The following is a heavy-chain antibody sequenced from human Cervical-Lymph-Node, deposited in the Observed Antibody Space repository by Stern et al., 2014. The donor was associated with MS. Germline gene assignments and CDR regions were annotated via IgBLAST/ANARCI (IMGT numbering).Heavy chain of an antibody. D-gene: IGHD2/OR15-2a*01. Sequence: VQLVESGGALAQPGRALRLSLAASAFTFGEYAMYWARQALGKGMGWVSRISWNSAYKGYADSVKGRFTISRDNAKNFLYLQMIRLKPEDTALYYCAKDLLNEYDYGMDVWGQGTTVIVSS. J-gene: IGHJ6*02. CDR2: ISWNSAYK. CDR3: AKDLLNEYDYGMDV. CDR1: AFTFGEYA. V-gene: IGHV3-9*01.